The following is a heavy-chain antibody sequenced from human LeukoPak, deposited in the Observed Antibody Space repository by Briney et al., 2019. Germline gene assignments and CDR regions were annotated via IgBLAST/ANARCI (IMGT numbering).Heavy chain of an antibody. CDR3: ARAPSARYDILTGSDY. J-gene: IGHJ4*02. CDR1: GYTFTSYA. CDR2: INTNTGNP. V-gene: IGHV7-4-1*02. D-gene: IGHD3-9*01. Sequence: VASVKVSCKASGYTFTSYAMNWVRQAPGQGLEWMGWINTNTGNPTYAQGFTGRFVFSLDTSVSTAYLQISSLKAEDTAVYYCARAPSARYDILTGSDYWGQGTQVTVSS.